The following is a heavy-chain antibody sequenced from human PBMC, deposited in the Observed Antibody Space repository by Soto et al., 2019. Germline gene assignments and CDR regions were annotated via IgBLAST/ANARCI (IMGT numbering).Heavy chain of an antibody. D-gene: IGHD1-20*01. Sequence: EVQLVETGGGVIQPGGSLRLSCAASGFTVSSNYMSWVRQAPGKGLEWVSVIYSGGTTYYADSLKGRFTISRDNSKNTLYLQMNSLRAEDTAVYYCARGGYNWNRAAFDYWGQGTLVTVSS. V-gene: IGHV3-53*02. CDR1: GFTVSSNY. CDR3: ARGGYNWNRAAFDY. CDR2: IYSGGTT. J-gene: IGHJ4*02.